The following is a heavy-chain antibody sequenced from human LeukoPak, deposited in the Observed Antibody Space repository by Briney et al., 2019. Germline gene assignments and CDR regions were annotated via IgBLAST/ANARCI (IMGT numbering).Heavy chain of an antibody. CDR3: ARLSQTPDYYSNGGYYYLGY. CDR2: MNPNTGRT. Sequence: ASVTVSFKASRYTFTSYDINWVREAAGQGLEWMGWMNPNTGRTGLAQKFQGRLTMTRDTSISTAYMELSSLRSEDTAVYYCARLSQTPDYYSNGGYYYLGYWGQGTPVTVSS. CDR1: RYTFTSYD. D-gene: IGHD3-22*01. J-gene: IGHJ4*02. V-gene: IGHV1-8*01.